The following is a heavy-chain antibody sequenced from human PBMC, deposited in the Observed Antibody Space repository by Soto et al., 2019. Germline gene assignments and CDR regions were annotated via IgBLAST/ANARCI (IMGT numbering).Heavy chain of an antibody. CDR3: TKGAWLDY. D-gene: IGHD6-19*01. Sequence: EVQVLESGGGLEQPGGSLRLSCETSGFSFSTFDMSWVRQAPGKGLEWVSVILGSDGSTHYADAVKGRFTISRDNSKNTLYLQVNSLRAEDTAIYYCTKGAWLDYWGQGTLVTVSS. V-gene: IGHV3-23*01. J-gene: IGHJ4*02. CDR2: ILGSDGST. CDR1: GFSFSTFD.